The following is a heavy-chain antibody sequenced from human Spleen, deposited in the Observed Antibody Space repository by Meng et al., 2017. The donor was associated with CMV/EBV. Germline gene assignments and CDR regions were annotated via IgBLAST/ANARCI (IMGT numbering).Heavy chain of an antibody. CDR2: INHSGST. Sequence: QVQHQQGGAGLLKPSETLSLTCAVYGGSFSGYYWSWIRQPPGKGLEWIGEINHSGSTNYNPSLKSRVTISVDTSKNQFSLKLSSVTAADTAVYYCARGSQKLRLGELSEYYFDYWGQGTLVTVSS. J-gene: IGHJ4*02. D-gene: IGHD3-16*02. V-gene: IGHV4-34*01. CDR3: ARGSQKLRLGELSEYYFDY. CDR1: GGSFSGYY.